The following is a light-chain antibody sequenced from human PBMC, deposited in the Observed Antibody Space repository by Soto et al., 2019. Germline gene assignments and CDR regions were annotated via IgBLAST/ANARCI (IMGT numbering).Light chain of an antibody. V-gene: IGKV1-6*01. J-gene: IGKJ4*01. CDR3: QKRSNWPTT. CDR1: QGIGNA. CDR2: GAS. Sequence: AIQMAQAPWCLSASVGDGVTISWRASQGIGNALGWYQQKPGKPPKVLIYGASNLQSGVPPRSSGSGSGTDFTLAISSLQPEDFAVYYCQKRSNWPTTFGGGTKVDIK.